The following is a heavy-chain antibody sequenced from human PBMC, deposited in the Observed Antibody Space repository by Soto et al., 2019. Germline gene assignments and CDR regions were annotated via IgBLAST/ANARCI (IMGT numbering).Heavy chain of an antibody. CDR1: GGSISSYY. CDR3: ARLYVSGSYSNCFDP. D-gene: IGHD3-10*01. V-gene: IGHV4-59*01. CDR2: IYYSGST. Sequence: PSETLSLTCTVSGGSISSYYWSWIRQPPGKGLEWIGYIYYSGSTNYNPSLKSRVTISVDTSKNQFSLKLSSVTAADTAVYYCARLYVSGSYSNCFDPWGQGTLVTVSS. J-gene: IGHJ5*02.